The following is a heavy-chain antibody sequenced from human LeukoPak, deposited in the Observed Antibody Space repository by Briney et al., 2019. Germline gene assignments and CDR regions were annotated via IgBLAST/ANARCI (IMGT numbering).Heavy chain of an antibody. D-gene: IGHD3-3*02. CDR2: IHYTGST. J-gene: IGHJ4*02. CDR1: GGSISSYY. Sequence: SETLSLTCTVSGGSISSYYWSWIRQPPRKGLEWIGYIHYTGSTNYNPSLKSRVTISVDTSKNQFSLKLSSVTAADTAVYYCARGAHFVFDYWGQGTLVTVSS. V-gene: IGHV4-59*12. CDR3: ARGAHFVFDY.